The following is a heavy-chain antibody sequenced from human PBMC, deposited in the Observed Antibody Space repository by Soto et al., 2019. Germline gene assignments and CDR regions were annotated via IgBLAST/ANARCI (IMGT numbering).Heavy chain of an antibody. CDR3: ATKIWFGEFPTLYNWFHP. Sequence: QVQLVQSGAEVKKPGASVKVSCKVSGYTLTELSMHWVRQAPGKGLEWMGGFDPEDGETIYAQKFQGRVTMTEDTSTDTAYMELSSLRSEDTAVYYCATKIWFGEFPTLYNWFHPWGQGTLVTVSS. CDR2: FDPEDGET. D-gene: IGHD3-10*01. CDR1: GYTLTELS. V-gene: IGHV1-24*01. J-gene: IGHJ5*02.